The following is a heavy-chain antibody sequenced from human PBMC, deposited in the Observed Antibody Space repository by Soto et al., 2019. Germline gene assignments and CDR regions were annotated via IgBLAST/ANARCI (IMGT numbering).Heavy chain of an antibody. CDR3: ARDSSSSYYYYGMVV. CDR2: ISSSSSTI. CDR1: GFTFSSYS. J-gene: IGHJ6*02. V-gene: IGHV3-48*02. Sequence: EVQLVESGGGLVQPGGSLRLSCAASGFTFSSYSMNWVRQAPGKGLEWVSYISSSSSTIYYADSVKGRFTISRDKAKNSLYLQMNSLRDEDTAVYYCARDSSSSYYYYGMVVWGQGTTVTVSS. D-gene: IGHD6-6*01.